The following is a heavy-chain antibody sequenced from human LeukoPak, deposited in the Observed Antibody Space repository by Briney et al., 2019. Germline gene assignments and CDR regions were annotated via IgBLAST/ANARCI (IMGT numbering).Heavy chain of an antibody. D-gene: IGHD3-10*01. V-gene: IGHV1-24*01. CDR2: FDPEDGET. Sequence: VSVKVSCKVSGYTLTELSMHWVRQAPGKGLEWMGGFDPEDGETIYAQKFQGRVTMTEDTSTDTAYMELSSLRSEDTAVYYCATVTGAYYYYGMDVWGQGTTVTVSS. CDR1: GYTLTELS. J-gene: IGHJ6*02. CDR3: ATVTGAYYYYGMDV.